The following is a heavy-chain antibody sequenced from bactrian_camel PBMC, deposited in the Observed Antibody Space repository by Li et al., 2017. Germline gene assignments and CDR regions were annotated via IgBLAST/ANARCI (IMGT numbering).Heavy chain of an antibody. D-gene: IGHD6*01. CDR3: AASSGKTYGGSWARDYEYDF. CDR2: IFTGSGST. V-gene: IGHV3S1*01. CDR1: GYTYSSVC. J-gene: IGHJ4*01. Sequence: HVQLVESGGGSVQAGGSLRLSCQASGYTYSSVCMGWFRQAPGQTREWVASIFTGSGSTYYADSVKGRFTISQDRDSPNLQMNNLTPEDTAMYYCAASSGKTYGGSWARDYEYDFWGQGTQVTVS.